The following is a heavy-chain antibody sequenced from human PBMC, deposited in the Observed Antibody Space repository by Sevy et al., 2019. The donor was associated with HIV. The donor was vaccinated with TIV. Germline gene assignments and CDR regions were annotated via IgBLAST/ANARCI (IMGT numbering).Heavy chain of an antibody. CDR3: ARGIAAGVDY. D-gene: IGHD6-13*01. CDR2: MNPNTGQT. J-gene: IGHJ4*02. CDR1: GYTFTALD. Sequence: ASVKVSYKASGYTFTALDINWVRQATGQGLEWMGWMNPNTGQTDYSQRFQGRVTMTRDTSISTAYIELHSLRSDDTAIYYCARGIAAGVDYWGQGTQVTVSS. V-gene: IGHV1-8*01.